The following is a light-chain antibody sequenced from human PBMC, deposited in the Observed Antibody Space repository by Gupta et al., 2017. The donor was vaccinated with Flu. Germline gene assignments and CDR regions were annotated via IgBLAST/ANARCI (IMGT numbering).Light chain of an antibody. Sequence: QSVLTQPPSVSGAPGQRVAISCTGTGSNIGAGYDVHWYRQVPGTAPKLLIYDNNNRASEGPDRLSGSKSGASASLTITGLQAEDEADYYCQSYDSSLSGSRVFGGGTKVTVL. CDR1: GSNIGAGYD. J-gene: IGLJ3*02. CDR3: QSYDSSLSGSRV. V-gene: IGLV1-40*01. CDR2: DNN.